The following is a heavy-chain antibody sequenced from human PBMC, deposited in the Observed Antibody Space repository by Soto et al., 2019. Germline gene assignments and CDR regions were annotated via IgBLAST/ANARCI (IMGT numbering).Heavy chain of an antibody. CDR1: GGSISSSSYY. V-gene: IGHV4-39*01. Sequence: SETLSLTCTVSGGSISSSSYYWGWIRQPPGKGLEWIGSIYYSGSTYYNPSLKSRVTISVDTSKNQFSLKLSSVTAADTAVYYCARRRNVLRFLEWLPKDYGMDVWGQGTTVTVSS. J-gene: IGHJ6*02. CDR2: IYYSGST. CDR3: ARRRNVLRFLEWLPKDYGMDV. D-gene: IGHD3-3*01.